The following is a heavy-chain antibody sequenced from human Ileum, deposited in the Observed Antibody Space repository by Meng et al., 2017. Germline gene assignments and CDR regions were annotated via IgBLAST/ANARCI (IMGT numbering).Heavy chain of an antibody. D-gene: IGHD3-22*01. J-gene: IGHJ4*02. CDR1: GFTFSSYA. CDR3: AFGVCGSNCYYLES. CDR2: ISGSGGST. Sequence: EVQLLESGGGLVQPGGSLRLSCSASGFTFSSYAMSWVRQAPGKGLEWVSAISGSGGSTYYADSVKGRFTISRDNSKNTLYLQMNSLRAEDTAVYYCAFGVCGSNCYYLESWGQGTLVTVSS. V-gene: IGHV3-23*01.